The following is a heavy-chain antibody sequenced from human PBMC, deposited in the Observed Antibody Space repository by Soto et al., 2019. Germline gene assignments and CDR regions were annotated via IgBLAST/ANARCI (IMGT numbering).Heavy chain of an antibody. D-gene: IGHD2-2*01. Sequence: GGSLRLSCTASGFTFSSYSMNWVRQAPGKGLEWVSYISSGSYNIYYADSVKGRLTISRDNAKDSLYLQMSSLRDDDSAVYYCARGPSAAAPLSDWYFDLWGRGTLVTVSS. CDR2: ISSGSYNI. V-gene: IGHV3-48*02. CDR1: GFTFSSYS. J-gene: IGHJ2*01. CDR3: ARGPSAAAPLSDWYFDL.